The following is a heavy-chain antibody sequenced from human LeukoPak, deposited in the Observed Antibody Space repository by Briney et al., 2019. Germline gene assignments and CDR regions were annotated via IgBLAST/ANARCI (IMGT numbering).Heavy chain of an antibody. CDR1: GGSISSSSYY. CDR3: ARRRDIVVVPAAIQYWFDP. V-gene: IGHV4-39*01. J-gene: IGHJ5*02. D-gene: IGHD2-2*02. Sequence: PSETLSLTCTVSGGSISSSSYYWGWIRQPPGKGLEWIGSIYYSGSTYYNPSLKSRVTISVDTSKNQFSLKLSSVTAADTAVYYCARRRDIVVVPAAIQYWFDPWGQGTLVTVSP. CDR2: IYYSGST.